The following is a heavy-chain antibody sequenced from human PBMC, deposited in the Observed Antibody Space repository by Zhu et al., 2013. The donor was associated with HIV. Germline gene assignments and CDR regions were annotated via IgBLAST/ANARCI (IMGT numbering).Heavy chain of an antibody. CDR1: GFTFSSYD. Sequence: EVQMVESGGALVQAGGSLRLSCAASGFTFSSYDMHWVRQPAGKGLEWVSAIGAHGDTYYAGSVKGRFTISRDNSKNTLYLQMNSLRAEDTAVYYCARHTIVGATYWGQGTLVTVSS. J-gene: IGHJ4*02. CDR3: ARHTIVGATY. V-gene: IGHV3-13*01. CDR2: IGAHGDT. D-gene: IGHD1-26*01.